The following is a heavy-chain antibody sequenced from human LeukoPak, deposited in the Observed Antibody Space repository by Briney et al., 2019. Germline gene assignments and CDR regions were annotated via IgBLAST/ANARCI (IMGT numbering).Heavy chain of an antibody. J-gene: IGHJ4*02. CDR2: IYYSGGT. Sequence: SQTLSRTCNVSGGSISSDGYYWTWIRQLPGKGLEWIGHIYYSGGTSYNPSLKSRVTISVDTSKNQFSLKLSSVTAADTAVYYCARDEYSGSGTFDYWGQGTLVTVSS. CDR3: ARDEYSGSGTFDY. V-gene: IGHV4-31*03. D-gene: IGHD5-12*01. CDR1: GGSISSDGYY.